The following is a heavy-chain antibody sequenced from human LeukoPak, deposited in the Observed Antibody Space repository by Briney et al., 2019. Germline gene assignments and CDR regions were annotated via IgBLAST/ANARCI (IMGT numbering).Heavy chain of an antibody. D-gene: IGHD3-10*01. CDR1: GFTFSTYS. CDR2: ISSQSSYI. CDR3: ARGHGSGSYGNGMDV. Sequence: GGSLRLSCAASGFTFSTYSMNWVRQAPGKGLEWVSSISSQSSYIHYADSVKGRFTISRDNSKNTLYLQMNSLSAEDTAVYYCARGHGSGSYGNGMDVWGQGTTVTVSS. J-gene: IGHJ6*02. V-gene: IGHV3-21*04.